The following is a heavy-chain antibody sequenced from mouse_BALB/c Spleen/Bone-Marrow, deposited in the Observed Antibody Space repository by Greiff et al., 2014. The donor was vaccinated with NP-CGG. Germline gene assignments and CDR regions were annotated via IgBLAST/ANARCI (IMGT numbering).Heavy chain of an antibody. V-gene: IGHV5-12-2*01. CDR1: GFTFSSYS. Sequence: EVKLVESGGGLVQPGGSLKLSCTASGFTFSSYSMSWVRQTPEKRLEWVACISNGGGSTYYPDAVKGRFTISRDNAKNSLYLQMSSLKSEDTAMYYCTRHGEVRRFYYALDYWGQGTSVTVSS. J-gene: IGHJ4*01. CDR2: ISNGGGST. CDR3: TRHGEVRRFYYALDY. D-gene: IGHD2-14*01.